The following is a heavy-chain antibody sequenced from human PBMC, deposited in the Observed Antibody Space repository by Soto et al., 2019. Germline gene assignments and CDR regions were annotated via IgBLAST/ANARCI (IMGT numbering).Heavy chain of an antibody. CDR2: IYYRGST. V-gene: IGHV4-30-4*01. CDR3: ASRQRSPYFDY. Sequence: QVQLQESGPGLVKPSQTLSLTCTVSGGSISSGDYYWSWIRQPPGKGLEWLGCIYYRGSTYYNPSLKSRVTISVDTSKNQLSLKLSSVTAADTAVYYCASRQRSPYFDYWGQGTLFTVAS. CDR1: GGSISSGDYY. J-gene: IGHJ4*02.